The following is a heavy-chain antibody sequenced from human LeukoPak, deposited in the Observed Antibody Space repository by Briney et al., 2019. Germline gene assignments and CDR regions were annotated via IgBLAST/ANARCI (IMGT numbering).Heavy chain of an antibody. V-gene: IGHV4-31*03. D-gene: IGHD6-6*01. CDR3: ARDRRSIAARPAWFDP. CDR2: IYYSGST. CDR1: GGSISSGGYY. Sequence: SQTLSLTCTVSGGSISSGGYYWSWIRQHPGKGLEWIGYIYYSGSTYYNPSLKSRVTISVDTSKNQFSLKLSSVTAADTAVYYCARDRRSIAARPAWFDPRGQGTLVTVSS. J-gene: IGHJ5*02.